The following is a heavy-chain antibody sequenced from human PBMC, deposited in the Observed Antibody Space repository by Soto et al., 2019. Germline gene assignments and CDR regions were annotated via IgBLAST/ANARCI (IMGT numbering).Heavy chain of an antibody. CDR1: GYTFTGYY. Sequence: ASVKVSCKASGYTFTGYYMHWVRQAPGQGLEWMGWINPNSGGTNYAQKFQGRVTITPDKSTSTAYMELSSLRSEETAVYYCASGDLWFGESYGMDVWGQGTTVTVSS. D-gene: IGHD3-10*01. CDR2: INPNSGGT. V-gene: IGHV1-2*02. CDR3: ASGDLWFGESYGMDV. J-gene: IGHJ6*02.